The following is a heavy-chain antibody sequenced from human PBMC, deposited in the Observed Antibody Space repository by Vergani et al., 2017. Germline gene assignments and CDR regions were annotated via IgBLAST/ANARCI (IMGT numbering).Heavy chain of an antibody. CDR1: GFTFSSYA. CDR2: ISGSGGST. CDR3: AKDVDGDYVLEYFQH. Sequence: EVQLLESGGGLVQPGGSLRLSCAASGFTFSSYAMRWVRQAPGKGLEWVSAISGSGGSTYYADSVKGRFTISRDNSKNTLYLQMNSLRAEDTAVYYCAKDVDGDYVLEYFQHWGQGTLVTVSS. V-gene: IGHV3-23*01. J-gene: IGHJ1*01. D-gene: IGHD4-17*01.